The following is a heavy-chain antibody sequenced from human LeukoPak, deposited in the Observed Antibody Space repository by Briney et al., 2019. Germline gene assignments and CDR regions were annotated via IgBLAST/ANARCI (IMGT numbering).Heavy chain of an antibody. CDR1: GGSITTYY. J-gene: IGHJ5*02. CDR2: MYVSGST. Sequence: PSETLSLTCTVSGGSITTYYWTWIRQPPGKGLEWIGRMYVSGSTNYNPSLKSRVTMSVDTSKNQFSLRMTSVTAADTAFYYCARDMVRVVKAYLSWFDPWGQGILVTVST. V-gene: IGHV4-4*07. CDR3: ARDMVRVVKAYLSWFDP. D-gene: IGHD3-10*01.